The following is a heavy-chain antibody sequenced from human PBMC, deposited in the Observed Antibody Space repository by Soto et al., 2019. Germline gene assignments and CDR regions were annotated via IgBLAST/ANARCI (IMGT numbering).Heavy chain of an antibody. Sequence: TSETLSLTCTVSGGSISSYYWSWIRQPPGKGLEWIGYIYYSGSTNYNPSLKSRVTISVDTSKNQFSLKLSSVTAADTAVYYCARVGYYDFWSGYKTQFYYYYYMDVWGKGTTVTVSS. V-gene: IGHV4-59*01. D-gene: IGHD3-3*01. CDR2: IYYSGST. CDR3: ARVGYYDFWSGYKTQFYYYYYMDV. CDR1: GGSISSYY. J-gene: IGHJ6*03.